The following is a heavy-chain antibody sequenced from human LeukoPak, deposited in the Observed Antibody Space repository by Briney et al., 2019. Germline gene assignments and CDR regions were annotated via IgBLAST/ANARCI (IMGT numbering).Heavy chain of an antibody. Sequence: GGSLRLSCAASGFTFSSYGMHWVRQAPGKGLEWVTFIRYDGSNKYYADSVKGRFTISRDNSKNTLYLQMNSLRAEDTAVYYCAKASLRYCSSTSCYLPDYWGQGTLVTVSS. D-gene: IGHD2-2*01. CDR2: IRYDGSNK. J-gene: IGHJ4*02. CDR3: AKASLRYCSSTSCYLPDY. CDR1: GFTFSSYG. V-gene: IGHV3-30*02.